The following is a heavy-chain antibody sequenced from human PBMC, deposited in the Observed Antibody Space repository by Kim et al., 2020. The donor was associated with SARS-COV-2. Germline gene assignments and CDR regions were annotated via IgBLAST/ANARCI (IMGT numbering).Heavy chain of an antibody. CDR1: GLFFSPYS. J-gene: IGHJ4*01. D-gene: IGHD1-26*01. CDR2: ITGSSTTM. CDR3: ATSVGALTH. V-gene: IGHV3-48*02. Sequence: GGSLRLSCAVSGLFFSPYSMNWVRQAPGKGLEWLSYITGSSTTMYYADSVRGRFTISRDNAKNSLFLQMNSLRDEDTAVYYCATSVGALTHGGHGTLVTVPA.